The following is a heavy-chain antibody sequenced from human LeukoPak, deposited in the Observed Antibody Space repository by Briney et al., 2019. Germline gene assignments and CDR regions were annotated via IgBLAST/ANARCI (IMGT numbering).Heavy chain of an antibody. CDR3: TRERKYYYDSSGYFDY. V-gene: IGHV3-73*01. J-gene: IGHJ4*02. D-gene: IGHD3-22*01. Sequence: GGSLRLSCAASGFTFSGSAMHWVRQASGKGLEWVGRIRSKANSYATAYAAWGKGKFTISRDDSKNTAYLQMNSLKTEDTAVYYCTRERKYYYDSSGYFDYWGQGTLVTVSS. CDR2: IRSKANSYAT. CDR1: GFTFSGSA.